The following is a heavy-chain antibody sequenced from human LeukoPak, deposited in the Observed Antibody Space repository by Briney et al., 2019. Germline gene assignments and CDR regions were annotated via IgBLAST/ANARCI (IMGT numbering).Heavy chain of an antibody. D-gene: IGHD5-18*01. CDR2: INHSGST. V-gene: IGHV4-34*01. Sequence: PSETLSLTCAVYGGSFSGYYWSWIRQPPGKGLEWIGEINHSGSTNYNPSLKSRVTISVDTSKNQFSLKLSSVTAADTAVYYCARHFIQLWPKLGEFDYWGQGTLVTVSS. J-gene: IGHJ4*02. CDR3: ARHFIQLWPKLGEFDY. CDR1: GGSFSGYY.